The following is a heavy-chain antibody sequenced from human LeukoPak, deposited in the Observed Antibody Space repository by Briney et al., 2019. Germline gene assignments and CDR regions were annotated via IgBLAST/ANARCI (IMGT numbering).Heavy chain of an antibody. CDR1: GGTFSSYA. D-gene: IGHD6-19*01. CDR2: IIPIFGTA. J-gene: IGHJ4*02. V-gene: IGHV1-69*01. CDR3: ASQQWLVHTLAY. Sequence: SVKVSCKASGGTFSSYAISWVRQAPGQGLEWMGGIIPIFGTANYAQKFQGRVTITADESTSTAYMELSSLRSEDTAVYYCASQQWLVHTLAYWGQGTLVTVSS.